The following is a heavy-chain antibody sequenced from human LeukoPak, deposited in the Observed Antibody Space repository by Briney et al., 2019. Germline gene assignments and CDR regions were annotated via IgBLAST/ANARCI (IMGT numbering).Heavy chain of an antibody. V-gene: IGHV3-64D*06. Sequence: GGSLRLSCSASGFTFSTQPMHWVRQAPGKGLEYVSGSSGNGRGTYYADSVKGRFTISRDNSKNTLYLQMSSLRPEDTAVYYCVNQISGWVYWGQGTLVTVSS. CDR2: SSGNGRGT. CDR3: VNQISGWVY. J-gene: IGHJ4*02. D-gene: IGHD6-19*01. CDR1: GFTFSTQP.